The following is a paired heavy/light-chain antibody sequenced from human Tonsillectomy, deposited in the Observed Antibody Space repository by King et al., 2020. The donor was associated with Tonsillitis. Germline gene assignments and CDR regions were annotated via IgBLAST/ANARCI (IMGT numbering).Heavy chain of an antibody. D-gene: IGHD3-3*01. Sequence: QVQLQESGPGLVKPSETLSLTCTVSGASISTYIWNWIRQPAGKGLEWIGRLYSPGRTNYNPALRSRLSMSVDTSKNQLSLKLSSVTAADTGVYYCAREMRPEEYDSWGGQYSPHDAADVWGQGTVVTVSS. CDR1: GASISTYI. CDR3: AREMRPEEYDSWGGQYSPHDAADV. CDR2: LYSPGRT. J-gene: IGHJ3*01. V-gene: IGHV4-4*07.
Light chain of an antibody. CDR1: SSDVGRYDY. Sequence: QSALAQPASVSGSPGQSITISCTGTSSDVGRYDYVSWYQQHPGKAPKLMIFEVSNRPSGVSNRFSGSKSGNTASLTISGLQAEDEADYYCSSYTSSSFPVFGTGTKV. CDR3: SSYTSSSFPV. CDR2: EVS. J-gene: IGLJ1*01. V-gene: IGLV2-14*01.